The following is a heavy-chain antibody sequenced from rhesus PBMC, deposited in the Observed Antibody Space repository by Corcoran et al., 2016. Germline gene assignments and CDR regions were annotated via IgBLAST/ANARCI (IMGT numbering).Heavy chain of an antibody. V-gene: IGHV4-173*01. Sequence: QVQLQESGPGLVKPSATLSLTCAVSGGSISSNYWNWVRQPPGKGLAWIGRISGSGGSTDYNPSLKSRVTISTDTSKNQFSLKVTSVTAADTAVYSCARAGTTSQFDNWGQGVLVTVSS. CDR1: GGSISSNY. D-gene: IGHD1-14*01. CDR2: ISGSGGST. CDR3: ARAGTTSQFDN. J-gene: IGHJ4*01.